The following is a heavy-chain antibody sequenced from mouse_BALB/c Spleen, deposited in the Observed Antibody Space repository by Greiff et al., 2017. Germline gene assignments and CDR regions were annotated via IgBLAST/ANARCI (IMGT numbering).Heavy chain of an antibody. CDR1: GFTFSSFG. CDR2: ISSGSSTI. J-gene: IGHJ2*01. V-gene: IGHV5-17*02. CDR3: ARLEYGNYFDY. D-gene: IGHD2-10*02. Sequence: EVNVVESGGGLVQPGGSRKLSCAASGFTFSSFGMHWVRQAPEKGLEWVAYISSGSSTIYYADTVKGRFTISRDNPKNTLFLQMTSLRSEDTAMYYCARLEYGNYFDYWGQGTTLTVSS.